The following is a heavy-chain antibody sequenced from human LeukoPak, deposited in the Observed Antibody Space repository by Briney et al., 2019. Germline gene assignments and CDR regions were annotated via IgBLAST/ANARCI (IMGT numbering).Heavy chain of an antibody. D-gene: IGHD2-2*01. CDR1: GYTFTSYG. V-gene: IGHV1-18*04. Sequence: ASVKVSCKASGYTFTSYGISWVRQAPGQGLEWMGWISAYNGNTNYAQKLQGRVTMTTDTSTGTVYMELRSLRSDDTAVYYCARAVVPAASSWFDPWGQGTLVTVSS. J-gene: IGHJ5*02. CDR3: ARAVVPAASSWFDP. CDR2: ISAYNGNT.